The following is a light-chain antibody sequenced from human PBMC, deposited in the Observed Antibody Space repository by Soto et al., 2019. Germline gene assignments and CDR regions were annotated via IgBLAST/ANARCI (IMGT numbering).Light chain of an antibody. CDR1: SSNIGARYD. J-gene: IGLJ3*02. CDR2: DNS. Sequence: HSVLTQPPSVSGAPGQRVTISCTGSSSNIGARYDVHWYQQLPGTAPKLLIYDNSNRPSGVPDRFSGSKSGTSASLAITGLQAEDEADYYCQSYDSSLSGSWVFGGGTKLTVL. V-gene: IGLV1-40*01. CDR3: QSYDSSLSGSWV.